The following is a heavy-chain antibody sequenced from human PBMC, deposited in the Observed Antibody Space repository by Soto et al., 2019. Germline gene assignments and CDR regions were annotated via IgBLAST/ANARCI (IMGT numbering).Heavy chain of an antibody. CDR3: ARHSRDGYDPFDY. CDR2: VSDSGSFT. V-gene: IGHV3-11*06. CDR1: GFTFRNYY. D-gene: IGHD5-12*01. Sequence: QVQLVESGGGLVRPGGSLRLSCAASGFTFRNYYLSWIRQAPGKGLEWLSYVSDSGSFTTYADSVKGRFTISRDNAWNSLYLQMNSLRAEDTALYYCARHSRDGYDPFDYWGQGALVNVS. J-gene: IGHJ4*02.